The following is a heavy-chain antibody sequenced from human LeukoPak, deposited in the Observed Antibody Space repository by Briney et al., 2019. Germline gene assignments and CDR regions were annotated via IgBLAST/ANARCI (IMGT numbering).Heavy chain of an antibody. J-gene: IGHJ6*02. CDR3: ARDFCSCYSEVPYYYYGMDV. CDR2: IYYSGST. D-gene: IGHD2-15*01. Sequence: PSETLSLTCTVSGGSISSSSYYWGWIRQPPGKGLEWIGSIYYSGSTYYNPSLKSRVTISVDTSKNQFSLKLSSVTAADTAVYYCARDFCSCYSEVPYYYYGMDVWGQGTTVTVSS. CDR1: GGSISSSSYY. V-gene: IGHV4-39*07.